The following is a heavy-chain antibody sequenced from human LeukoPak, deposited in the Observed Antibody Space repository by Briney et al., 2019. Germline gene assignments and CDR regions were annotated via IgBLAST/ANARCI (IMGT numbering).Heavy chain of an antibody. D-gene: IGHD4/OR15-4a*01. CDR3: AKDISFDYGGAPDS. CDR1: GFIFEDYA. Sequence: PGRSLRLSCEASGFIFEDYAMHWVRQAPGKGLEWVSCISWDSGSIGYADSVRGRFIISRDNANNSLYLHMNSLKPDDTALYYCAKDISFDYGGAPDSWGQGTLVTVSS. V-gene: IGHV3-9*01. J-gene: IGHJ4*02. CDR2: ISWDSGSI.